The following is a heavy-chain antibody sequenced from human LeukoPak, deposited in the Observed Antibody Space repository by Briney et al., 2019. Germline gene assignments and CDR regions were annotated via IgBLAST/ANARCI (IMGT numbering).Heavy chain of an antibody. CDR1: GITFSTYT. V-gene: IGHV3-21*01. Sequence: GGSLRVSCAASGITFSTYTMNRVRQAPGKGLEWVSSITSTSNYIYYADSVKGRFTISRDNAKNSLYLQMNSLRAEDTAVYYCARENYYYYYMDVWGKGTTVTVSS. J-gene: IGHJ6*03. CDR3: ARENYYYYYMDV. CDR2: ITSTSNYI.